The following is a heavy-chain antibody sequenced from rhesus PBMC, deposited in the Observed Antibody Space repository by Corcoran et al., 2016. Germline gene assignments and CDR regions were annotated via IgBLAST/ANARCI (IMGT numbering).Heavy chain of an antibody. Sequence: QVQLQESGPGLVKPSETLSLTCAVSGGSISDDYYWSWIRHPPGKGREWIGYIYGSGGGTNYNPSLKNRVTISIDTSKNQFSLKLSSVTAADTAVYYGAREVIAAAGMDYWGQGVLVTVSS. CDR2: IYGSGGGT. CDR1: GGSISDDYY. J-gene: IGHJ4*01. D-gene: IGHD6-31*01. V-gene: IGHV4-106*01. CDR3: AREVIAAAGMDY.